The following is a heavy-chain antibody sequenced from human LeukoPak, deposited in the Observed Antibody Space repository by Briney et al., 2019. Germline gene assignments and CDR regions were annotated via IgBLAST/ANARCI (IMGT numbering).Heavy chain of an antibody. CDR2: ISSNGGST. CDR3: ARGYFDY. Sequence: GGSLRLSCAASGFTFSSYAMHWVRQAPGKGLEYVSSISSNGGSTYYANSVKDRFTISRDNPKNTLYIQMGSLRAKGMAVYYCARGYFDYWGQGTLVTVSS. V-gene: IGHV3-64*01. CDR1: GFTFSSYA. J-gene: IGHJ4*02.